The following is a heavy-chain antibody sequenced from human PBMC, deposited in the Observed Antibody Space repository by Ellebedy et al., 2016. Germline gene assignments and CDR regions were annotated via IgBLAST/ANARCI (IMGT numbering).Heavy chain of an antibody. Sequence: SETLSLTXTVSGGSICSGDYYWSWIRQPPGKGLEWIGYIYYSGSTYYNPSLKSRVTISVDTSKNQFSLKLSSVTAADTAVYYCARETITFGGVIGYWGQGTLVTVSS. J-gene: IGHJ4*02. D-gene: IGHD3-16*01. CDR3: ARETITFGGVIGY. CDR2: IYYSGST. V-gene: IGHV4-30-4*01. CDR1: GGSICSGDYY.